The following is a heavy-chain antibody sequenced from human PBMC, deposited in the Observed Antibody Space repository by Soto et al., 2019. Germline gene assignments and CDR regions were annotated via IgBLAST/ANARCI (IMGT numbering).Heavy chain of an antibody. CDR1: GFTFSDHY. Sequence: LRLSCAASGFTFSDHYMDWVRQAPGKGLEWVGRTRNKANSYTTEYAASVKGRFTISRDDSKNSLYLQMNSLKTEDTAVYYCAREGGDCSSTSCYTGWSHYYYYGMDVWGQGTTVTVSS. J-gene: IGHJ6*02. CDR3: AREGGDCSSTSCYTGWSHYYYYGMDV. V-gene: IGHV3-72*01. CDR2: TRNKANSYTT. D-gene: IGHD2-2*02.